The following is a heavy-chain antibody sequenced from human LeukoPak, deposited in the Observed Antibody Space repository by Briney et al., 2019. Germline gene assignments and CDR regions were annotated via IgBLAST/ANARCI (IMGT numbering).Heavy chain of an antibody. CDR1: GGPISSGSSS. D-gene: IGHD3-22*01. V-gene: IGHV4-39*02. CDR3: ARDKSGYYSPFDY. CDR2: IYYSGNT. J-gene: IGHJ4*02. Sequence: SETLSLTCTVSGGPISSGSSSWGWIRQPPGKGLEWIGNIYYSGNTYYNPSLKSRVTISVDTSKNQISLKLSSVTAADTAVYYCARDKSGYYSPFDYWGQGILVTVSS.